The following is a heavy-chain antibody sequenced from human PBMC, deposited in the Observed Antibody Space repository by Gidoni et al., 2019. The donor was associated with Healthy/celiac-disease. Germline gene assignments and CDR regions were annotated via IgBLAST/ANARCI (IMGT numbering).Heavy chain of an antibody. J-gene: IGHJ6*02. V-gene: IGHV3-33*01. CDR1: GFTFSSYG. D-gene: IGHD2-2*01. Sequence: QVQLVESGGGVVQPGRSLRLSCAASGFTFSSYGMHWVRQAPGKGLVWVAVIWYDGINKYYADSVKGRFTISRDNSKNTLYLQMNSLRAEDTAVYYCARDLAAMALSGMDVWGQGTTVTVSS. CDR2: IWYDGINK. CDR3: ARDLAAMALSGMDV.